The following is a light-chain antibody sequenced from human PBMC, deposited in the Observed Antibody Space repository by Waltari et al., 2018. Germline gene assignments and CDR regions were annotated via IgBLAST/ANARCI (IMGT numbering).Light chain of an antibody. CDR1: SGHSTSA. Sequence: QLVLTQSPSASASLGASVTLTCTLSSGHSTSAIAWHQQQPGKGPRYLMKVDSNGGHFKGDGIPDRFSGSSSGTERYLTISSLQSDDEADYYCQTWVTGIRVVFGGGTKLTVL. CDR2: VDSNGGH. J-gene: IGLJ2*01. CDR3: QTWVTGIRVV. V-gene: IGLV4-69*02.